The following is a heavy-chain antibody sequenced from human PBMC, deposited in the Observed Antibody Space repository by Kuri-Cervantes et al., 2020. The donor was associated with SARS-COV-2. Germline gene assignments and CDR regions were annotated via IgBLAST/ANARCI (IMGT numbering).Heavy chain of an antibody. J-gene: IGHJ3*02. CDR1: GFTFSSYA. Sequence: LSLTCAASGFTFSSYAMHWVRQAPGKGLEWVAFIRYDGSNKYYADSVKGRFTISRDNSKNTLYLQMNSLRAEDTAVYYCARSCPITIFGVVTDAFDIWGQGTMVTVSS. V-gene: IGHV3-33*08. CDR2: IRYDGSNK. CDR3: ARSCPITIFGVVTDAFDI. D-gene: IGHD3-3*01.